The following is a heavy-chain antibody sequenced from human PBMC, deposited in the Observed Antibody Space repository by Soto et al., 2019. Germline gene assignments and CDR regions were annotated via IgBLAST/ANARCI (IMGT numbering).Heavy chain of an antibody. J-gene: IGHJ3*02. V-gene: IGHV1-69*02. CDR3: TLGSWSAETFDI. Sequence: QVQLVQAGAEVKKPGSSVKVSCKASGGTFSTYTIIWVRQAPGQGREGMGRILPMLDITNSAQRFQGRVTITADKSTSTAYLELSSLRSEDTAVYYCTLGSWSAETFDIWGRGTMVTVSS. CDR1: GGTFSTYT. D-gene: IGHD6-13*01. CDR2: ILPMLDIT.